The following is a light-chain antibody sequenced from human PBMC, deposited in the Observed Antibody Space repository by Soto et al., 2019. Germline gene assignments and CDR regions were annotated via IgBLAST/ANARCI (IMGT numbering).Light chain of an antibody. CDR3: QQSYSTPRT. CDR1: QSINKY. J-gene: IGKJ1*01. Sequence: DIPLTQSPSSLSASVGDRVIITCRASQSINKYLNWYQQKPGKAPKLLIYAASSLQSGVPPRFSGTESGTDFTLTISSLQPEDFATYFCQQSYSTPRTFGQGTKVEI. V-gene: IGKV1-39*01. CDR2: AAS.